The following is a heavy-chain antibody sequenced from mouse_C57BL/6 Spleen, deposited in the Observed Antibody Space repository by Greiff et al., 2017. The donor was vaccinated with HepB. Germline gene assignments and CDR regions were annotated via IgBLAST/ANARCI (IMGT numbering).Heavy chain of an antibody. D-gene: IGHD1-1*01. CDR3: ARSTVVSYWYFDV. V-gene: IGHV1-7*01. J-gene: IGHJ1*03. CDR2: INPSSGYT. CDR1: GYTFTSYW. Sequence: QVQLQQSGAELAKPGASVKLSCKASGYTFTSYWMHWVKQRPGQGLEWIGYINPSSGYTKYNQKFKDKATLTADKSSSTAYMRLSSLTYEDSAVYYCARSTVVSYWYFDVWGTGTTVTVSS.